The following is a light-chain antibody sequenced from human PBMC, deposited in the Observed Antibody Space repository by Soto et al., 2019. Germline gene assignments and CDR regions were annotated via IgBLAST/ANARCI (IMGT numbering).Light chain of an antibody. CDR2: KAS. CDR3: QQYNSYSTWT. J-gene: IGKJ1*01. CDR1: QTISTS. V-gene: IGKV1-5*03. Sequence: DIQMTQSPSTLSASVGDRVTITCRASQTISTSLAWYQQKPGKAPKLLIYKASTLERGVPSRFSGSGSGTEFTLTISSLQPDDFATYYCQQYNSYSTWTF.